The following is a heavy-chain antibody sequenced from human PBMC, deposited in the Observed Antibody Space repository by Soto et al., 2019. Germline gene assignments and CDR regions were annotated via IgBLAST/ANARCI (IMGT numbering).Heavy chain of an antibody. Sequence: GASVKVSCKASGYTFTAYYIHWVRQAPGQGLEWMGWISPNSGGTNYAQKFQGWVTMTRDTSISTAYMELSRLRSDDTAVYYCARQGGLYGMDVWGQGTTVTVSS. J-gene: IGHJ6*02. D-gene: IGHD3-16*01. CDR3: ARQGGLYGMDV. CDR1: GYTFTAYY. CDR2: ISPNSGGT. V-gene: IGHV1-2*04.